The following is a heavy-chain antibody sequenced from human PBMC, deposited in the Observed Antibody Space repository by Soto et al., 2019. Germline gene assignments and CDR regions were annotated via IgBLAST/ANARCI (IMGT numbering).Heavy chain of an antibody. CDR2: IKPISDIT. D-gene: IGHD4-4*01. CDR3: ARDPSTINKLIGVWFDP. CDR1: GDTFGRFT. J-gene: IGHJ5*02. V-gene: IGHV1-69*13. Sequence: SVKVSCKASGDTFGRFTINWVRQAPGQGLEWMGGIKPISDITNYAQRFQGRVTFTADASTSTVYLELSSLRSEDTAMYYCARDPSTINKLIGVWFDPWGQGTMLTVYS.